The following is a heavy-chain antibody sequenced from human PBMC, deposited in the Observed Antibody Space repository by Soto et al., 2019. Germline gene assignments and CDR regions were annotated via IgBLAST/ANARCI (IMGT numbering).Heavy chain of an antibody. D-gene: IGHD6-13*01. J-gene: IGHJ4*02. V-gene: IGHV3-11*04. CDR2: ISSSSSTI. CDR3: ARAPGGSSSWYEGDY. CDR1: GFTVSDYY. Sequence: GGSLRLSCAASGFTVSDYYMSWIRQAPGKGLEWVSYISSSSSTIYYADSVKGRFTISRDNAKNSLYLQMNSLRDEDTAVYYCARAPGGSSSWYEGDYWGQGTLVTVSS.